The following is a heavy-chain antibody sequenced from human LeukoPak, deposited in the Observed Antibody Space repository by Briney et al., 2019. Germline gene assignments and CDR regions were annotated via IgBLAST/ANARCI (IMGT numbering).Heavy chain of an antibody. V-gene: IGHV1-2*02. D-gene: IGHD2-15*01. CDR3: ARATVCSGGSCPLIDY. CDR2: INPNSGGT. J-gene: IGHJ4*02. CDR1: GYTFTGYY. Sequence: ASVKVSCKASGYTFTGYYMHWVRQAPGQGLEWMGWINPNSGGTNYAQKFQGRVTMTRDTSISTAYMELSSLRSDDTAVYYCARATVCSGGSCPLIDYWGQGTLVTVSS.